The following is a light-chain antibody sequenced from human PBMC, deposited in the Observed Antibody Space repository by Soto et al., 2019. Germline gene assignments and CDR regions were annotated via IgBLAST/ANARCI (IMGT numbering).Light chain of an antibody. CDR3: AAWDDSLNGYV. V-gene: IGLV1-44*01. Sequence: QSVLTQPPSASGTPGQRVTISCSGSSSNIGRNTVSWYQQFPGTAPKLPIYSNNQRPSGVPDRFSGSKSGTSASLAISGLQSEDEADYYCAAWDDSLNGYVFGTGTKVTVL. CDR2: SNN. CDR1: SSNIGRNT. J-gene: IGLJ1*01.